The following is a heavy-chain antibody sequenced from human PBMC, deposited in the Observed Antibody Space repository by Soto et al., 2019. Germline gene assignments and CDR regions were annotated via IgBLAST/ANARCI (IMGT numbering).Heavy chain of an antibody. Sequence: VKVSCKASGYTFTAYGFNWVRQAPGQGLEWMGWISVYTGNTNYAQNLQGRVTMTTDTSTRTAYMELRGLRSDDTAVYYCARGRAYCGGDCYLLDYWGQGTPVTVSS. CDR1: GYTFTAYG. CDR2: ISVYTGNT. V-gene: IGHV1-18*01. CDR3: ARGRAYCGGDCYLLDY. D-gene: IGHD2-21*02. J-gene: IGHJ4*02.